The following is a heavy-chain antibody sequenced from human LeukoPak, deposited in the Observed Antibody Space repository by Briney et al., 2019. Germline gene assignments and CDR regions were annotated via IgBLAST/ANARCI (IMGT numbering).Heavy chain of an antibody. CDR3: ARVARGSYGNAFDI. D-gene: IGHD1-26*01. CDR1: GFTFDDYA. V-gene: IGHV3-11*01. CDR2: ISSTGSNV. J-gene: IGHJ3*02. Sequence: PGGSLRLSCAASGFTFDDYAMHWVRQAPGKGLEWVLYISSTGSNVYYADSVKGRFTISRDNAKNSLYLQMNSLRDEDTAVYYCARVARGSYGNAFDIWGQGTMVTVSS.